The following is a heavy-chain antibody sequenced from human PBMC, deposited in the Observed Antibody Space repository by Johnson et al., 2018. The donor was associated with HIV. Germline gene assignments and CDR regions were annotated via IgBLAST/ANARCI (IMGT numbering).Heavy chain of an antibody. CDR1: GFTFSSYW. CDR3: ARRFGAAFDI. V-gene: IGHV3-7*01. Sequence: VQLVESGGGLVQPGGSLRLSCAASGFTFSSYWMSWVRQAPGKGLEWVANIKHDGSEKYYVDSVKGRFTISRDNSKNTLYLQMNSRRAEDTAVYYCARRFGAAFDIWGQGTMVTVSS. D-gene: IGHD3-16*01. J-gene: IGHJ3*02. CDR2: IKHDGSEK.